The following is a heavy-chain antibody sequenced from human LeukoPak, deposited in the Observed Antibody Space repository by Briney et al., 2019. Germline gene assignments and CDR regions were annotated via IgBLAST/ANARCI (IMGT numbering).Heavy chain of an antibody. Sequence: GGSLRLSCAASGFTFSSYAMHWVRQAPGKGLEWVAVISYDGSNKYYADSVKGRFTISRDNSKNTLYLQMNSLRAEDTAVYYCARGVAVVNVPFDYWGQGTLVTVSS. CDR3: ARGVAVVNVPFDY. CDR1: GFTFSSYA. CDR2: ISYDGSNK. V-gene: IGHV3-30-3*01. J-gene: IGHJ4*02. D-gene: IGHD3-3*01.